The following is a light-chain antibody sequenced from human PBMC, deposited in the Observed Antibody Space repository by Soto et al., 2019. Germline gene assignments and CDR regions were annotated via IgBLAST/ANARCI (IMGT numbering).Light chain of an antibody. Sequence: DIKMNQSPSSLSASVGDRVTITCRASQSISSYLNWYQQKPGKAPKLLIYAASSLQSGVPSRFSGSASGAAFTLTISSLQPEDFATYYCLQYNSYPFPFGGGTKVDIK. CDR1: QSISSY. V-gene: IGKV1-17*01. CDR2: AAS. J-gene: IGKJ4*01. CDR3: LQYNSYPFP.